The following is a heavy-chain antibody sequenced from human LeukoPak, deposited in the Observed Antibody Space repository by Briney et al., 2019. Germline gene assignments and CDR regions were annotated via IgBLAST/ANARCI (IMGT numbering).Heavy chain of an antibody. CDR3: ARYDGGSGPFDY. CDR2: LYNGGNT. CDR1: GFAVSSNY. Sequence: GGSLRLSCAVSGFAVSSNYMSWVRQAPGKGLEWVSVLYNGGNTYYADSVKGRFTVSRDDSKNTLYLQMNSLRAEDTAVYYCARYDGGSGPFDYWGQGTLVTVSS. V-gene: IGHV3-53*01. D-gene: IGHD3-10*01. J-gene: IGHJ4*02.